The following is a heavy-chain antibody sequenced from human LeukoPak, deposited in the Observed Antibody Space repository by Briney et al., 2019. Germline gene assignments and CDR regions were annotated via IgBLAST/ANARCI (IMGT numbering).Heavy chain of an antibody. V-gene: IGHV3-23*01. CDR3: AKDRGGPLYTDY. CDR2: ISGSGGST. Sequence: PGGSLRLSCAASGFTFSSYAMSRVRQAPGKGLEWVSAISGSGGSTYYADSVKGRFTISRDNSKNTLYLQMNSLRAEDTAVYYCAKDRGGPLYTDYWGQGTLVTVSS. CDR1: GFTFSSYA. D-gene: IGHD3-10*01. J-gene: IGHJ4*02.